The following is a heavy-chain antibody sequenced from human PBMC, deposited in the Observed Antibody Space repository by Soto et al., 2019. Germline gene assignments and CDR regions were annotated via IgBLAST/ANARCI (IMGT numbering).Heavy chain of an antibody. CDR2: INPNSVST. CDR3: ATPAYCGGECYPDQYSFDI. V-gene: IGHV1-2*02. J-gene: IGHJ3*02. Sequence: AAGKVSCKASGYTFTGHYMHWVLQAPGRGLGWMGWINPNSVSTNYAQKFQGRVTMTRDTAISTAYMELSSLTYEDTAVYYCATPAYCGGECYPDQYSFDIWGHGKMVPVS. D-gene: IGHD2-21*01. CDR1: GYTFTGHY.